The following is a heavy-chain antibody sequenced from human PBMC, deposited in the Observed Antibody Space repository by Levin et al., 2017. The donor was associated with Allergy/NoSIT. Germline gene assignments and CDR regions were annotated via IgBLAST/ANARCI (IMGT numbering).Heavy chain of an antibody. CDR3: ARLPTGWPNWFDP. Sequence: GSLRLSCTVSGGSISSSNAFHWGWIRQPPGKGLEWIGNIHYTGTTYYNPSLQSRVTMSVDTAKNQFSLSLSSVTAADTAVYHCARLPTGWPNWFDPWGQGTPVTVSP. J-gene: IGHJ5*02. CDR2: IHYTGTT. V-gene: IGHV4-39*01. CDR1: GGSISSSNAFH.